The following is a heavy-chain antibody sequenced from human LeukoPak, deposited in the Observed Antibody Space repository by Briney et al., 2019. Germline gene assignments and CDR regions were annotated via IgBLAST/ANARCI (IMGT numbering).Heavy chain of an antibody. CDR3: ARPYYYDSRIDP. J-gene: IGHJ5*02. CDR1: GGSISSGDYY. D-gene: IGHD3-22*01. Sequence: SQTLSLTCTVSGGSISSGDYYLSWLRQPPGKGLEWIAYMYYSGSTYYNPSLKSRVTMSEDTSKNQLSLKLSSVTAADTAVYYCARPYYYDSRIDPWGQGILVTVSS. CDR2: MYYSGST. V-gene: IGHV4-30-4*01.